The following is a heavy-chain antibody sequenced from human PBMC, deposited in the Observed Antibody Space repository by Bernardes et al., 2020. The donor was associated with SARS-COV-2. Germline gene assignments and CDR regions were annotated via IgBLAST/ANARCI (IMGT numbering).Heavy chain of an antibody. CDR2: IYYSGST. V-gene: IGHV4-59*01. J-gene: IGHJ4*02. CDR1: GCSISSYY. CDR3: ARGGGYWAY. Sequence: SETLSLTCTVSGCSISSYYWSWIRQPPGKGLEWIGYIYYSGSTNYNPSLKSRVTISVDTSKNQFSLKLSSVTAADTAVYYCARGGGYWAYWGQGTLVTVSS. D-gene: IGHD2-8*02.